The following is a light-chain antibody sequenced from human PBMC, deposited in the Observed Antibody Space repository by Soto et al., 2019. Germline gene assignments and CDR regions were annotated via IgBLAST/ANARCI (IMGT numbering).Light chain of an antibody. CDR2: GAS. V-gene: IGKV3-20*01. Sequence: EIVLTQSPGTLSLSPGERATLSCRASQSATSSYLAWYQQKPGQAPRLLIYGASSRATGIPDRFSGSGSGTDFTLTISRLEPEDFAVYYCQHYGGSPFTFGPGTKVDIK. CDR3: QHYGGSPFT. J-gene: IGKJ3*01. CDR1: QSATSSY.